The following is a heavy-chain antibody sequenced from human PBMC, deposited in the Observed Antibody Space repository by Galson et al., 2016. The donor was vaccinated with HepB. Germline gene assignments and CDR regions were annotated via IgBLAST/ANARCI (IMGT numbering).Heavy chain of an antibody. Sequence: LSLTCAVYGDSFSRYSWTWIRQTPEKGLEWIGDITHSGTTDYNPSLKGRAAISLDTSKSQFSLKLRSVTAADTAVYYCATGQRRLLGTGNRRGSGLDVWGQGTTVSVS. V-gene: IGHV4-34*01. CDR1: GDSFSRYS. CDR2: ITHSGTT. CDR3: ATGQRRLLGTGNRRGSGLDV. J-gene: IGHJ6*02. D-gene: IGHD3/OR15-3a*01.